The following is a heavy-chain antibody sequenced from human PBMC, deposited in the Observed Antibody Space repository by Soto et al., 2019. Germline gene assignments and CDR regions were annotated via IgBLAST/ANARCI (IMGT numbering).Heavy chain of an antibody. D-gene: IGHD2-2*02. CDR2: ISSRSDI. V-gene: IGHV3-21*01. CDR3: AREYTAWHLAYGLDV. J-gene: IGHJ6*02. Sequence: WGSLRVSCACSGFTFSTYSINWVRRAPGKGLEWVSSISSRSDIYYADSVKGRFTISRDNAKNSVSLQMNSLRAEDTAVYYCAREYTAWHLAYGLDVWGQGTTVTVSS. CDR1: GFTFSTYS.